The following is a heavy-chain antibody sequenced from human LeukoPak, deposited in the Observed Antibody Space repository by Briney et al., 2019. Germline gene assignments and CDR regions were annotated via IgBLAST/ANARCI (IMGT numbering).Heavy chain of an antibody. Sequence: SETLSLTCTVSGASISSYYWSWIRQSPGKGLEWIGYIYYSGSTNYNPSLKSRVTISVDTSKNQFSLKLSSVTAADTAVYYCARGRYIYYGSGSYYNLYYFDYWGQGTLVTVSS. CDR3: ARGRYIYYGSGSYYNLYYFDY. CDR2: IYYSGST. J-gene: IGHJ4*02. CDR1: GASISSYY. V-gene: IGHV4-59*01. D-gene: IGHD3-10*01.